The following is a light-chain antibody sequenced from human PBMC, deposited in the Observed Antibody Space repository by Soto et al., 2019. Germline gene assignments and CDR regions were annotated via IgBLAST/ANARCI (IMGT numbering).Light chain of an antibody. V-gene: IGKV4-1*01. CDR3: QQNYSFPIT. CDR2: WAS. J-gene: IGKJ3*01. CDR1: QNLVSDSNTRDH. Sequence: DIVMTQFPESLSVSLGERATINCKSSQNLVSDSNTRDHLVRYQQKPGQPPKMLIYWASTRESGVPDRFIGVASGTDFTLTISSLHAEGVAFYYCQQNYSFPITFGPGTKVDIK.